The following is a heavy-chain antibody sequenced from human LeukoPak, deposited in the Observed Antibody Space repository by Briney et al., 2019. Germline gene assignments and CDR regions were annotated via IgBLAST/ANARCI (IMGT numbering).Heavy chain of an antibody. CDR1: GFTFSSYG. J-gene: IGHJ4*02. CDR2: ISYDGSNK. CDR3: AKDGRIAAAGTRGRQPFDY. V-gene: IGHV3-30*18. Sequence: GGSLRLSCAASGFTFSSYGMHWVRQAPGKGLEWVAVISYDGSNKYYVDSVKGRFTISRDNSKNTLYLQMNSLRAEDTAVYYCAKDGRIAAAGTRGRQPFDYWGQGTLVTVSS. D-gene: IGHD6-13*01.